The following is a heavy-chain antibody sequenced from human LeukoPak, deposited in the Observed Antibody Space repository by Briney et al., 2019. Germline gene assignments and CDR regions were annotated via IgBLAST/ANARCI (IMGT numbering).Heavy chain of an antibody. J-gene: IGHJ6*02. V-gene: IGHV3-66*01. CDR2: IYADGNT. CDR1: GFTVSTNY. Sequence: GESLRLSCAAFGFTVSTNYMSWVRQAPGKGLEWVSVIYADGNTYYTDSVKGRFSISRDKSKNTVFLQMNSLRAEDAAVYYCARDHLGSLTFYYYGMDIWGQGTTVTVSS. D-gene: IGHD3-16*01. CDR3: ARDHLGSLTFYYYGMDI.